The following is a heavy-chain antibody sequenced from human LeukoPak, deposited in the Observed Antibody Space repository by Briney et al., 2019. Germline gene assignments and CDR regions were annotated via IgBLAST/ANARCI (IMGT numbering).Heavy chain of an antibody. CDR1: GFTFSSYG. CDR3: AKDSGDYGTPGDY. D-gene: IGHD4-17*01. J-gene: IGHJ4*02. V-gene: IGHV3-30*18. CDR2: ISYDGSNK. Sequence: PGRSLRLSCAASGFTFSSYGMHWVRQAPGKGLGWVAVISYDGSNKYYADSVKDRFTISRDNSKNTLYLQMNSLRAEDTAVYYCAKDSGDYGTPGDYWGQGTLVTVSS.